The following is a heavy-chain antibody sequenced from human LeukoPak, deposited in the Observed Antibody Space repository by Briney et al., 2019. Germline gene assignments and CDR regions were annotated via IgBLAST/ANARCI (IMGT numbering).Heavy chain of an antibody. CDR3: ASDPTQRATVYYFDY. D-gene: IGHD4-17*01. Sequence: GGSLRLSCAASGFTFSSYSMNWVRQAPGKGLEWVSSISSSSSYIYYADSVKGRFTISRDNAKNSLYLQMNSLRAEDTAVYYCASDPTQRATVYYFDYWGQGTLVTVSS. CDR1: GFTFSSYS. J-gene: IGHJ4*02. V-gene: IGHV3-21*01. CDR2: ISSSSSYI.